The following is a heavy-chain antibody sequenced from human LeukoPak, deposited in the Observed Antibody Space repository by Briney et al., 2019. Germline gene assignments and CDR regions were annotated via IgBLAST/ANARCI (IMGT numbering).Heavy chain of an antibody. J-gene: IGHJ4*02. CDR2: IKQDGTEK. V-gene: IGHV3-7*01. CDR1: GFSFTTYW. D-gene: IGHD2-15*01. Sequence: PGGSLRLSCGASGFSFTTYWMGWVRQAPGKGLEWVANIKQDGTEKYYVDSVKGRFTISRDNAKNSLYLQMNSLRVEDTAVYYCAKTAGFAVVVAATLYLDYWGQGTLVTVSS. CDR3: AKTAGFAVVVAATLYLDY.